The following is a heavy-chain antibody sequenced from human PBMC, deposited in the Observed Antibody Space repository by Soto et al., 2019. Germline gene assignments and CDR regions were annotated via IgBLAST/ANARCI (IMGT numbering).Heavy chain of an antibody. Sequence: ASVKVSCQASGYTFTGYFMHWVRQAPGQGLEWMGWINPNSGGTNYAQKFQGWVTMTRDTSISTAYMELSRLRSDDTAVYYCARNVDTAISSPNNWFDPWGQGTLVTVSS. CDR2: INPNSGGT. J-gene: IGHJ5*02. D-gene: IGHD5-18*01. CDR1: GYTFTGYF. V-gene: IGHV1-2*04. CDR3: ARNVDTAISSPNNWFDP.